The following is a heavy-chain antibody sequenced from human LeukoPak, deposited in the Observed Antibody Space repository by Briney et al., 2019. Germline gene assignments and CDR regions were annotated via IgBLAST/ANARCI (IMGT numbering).Heavy chain of an antibody. V-gene: IGHV1-18*01. J-gene: IGHJ4*02. Sequence: GASVKASCTASGYTLAAYGIRWVRQAPGQGLEWMGWISAYNGNTDYAQKLQDRVTMTTDTSTSTAYMELRSLRSDDTAVYYCARVAGADVGHFEHWGREPGDSVSS. D-gene: IGHD6-13*01. CDR2: ISAYNGNT. CDR3: ARVAGADVGHFEH. CDR1: GYTLAAYG.